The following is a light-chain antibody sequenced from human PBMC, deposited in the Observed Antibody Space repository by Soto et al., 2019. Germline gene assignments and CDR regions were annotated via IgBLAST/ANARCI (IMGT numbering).Light chain of an antibody. CDR2: DAS. J-gene: IGKJ5*01. CDR1: QTISTY. Sequence: DIQMTQSPSSLSASVGDRVTITCRASQTISTYLNWYQQKPGKAPRLLIYDASSLLSGVPSRFSGSGSGTDFTLTINSLQPEDFATYYCQQAYSFPITFGQGTRLEIK. V-gene: IGKV1-39*01. CDR3: QQAYSFPIT.